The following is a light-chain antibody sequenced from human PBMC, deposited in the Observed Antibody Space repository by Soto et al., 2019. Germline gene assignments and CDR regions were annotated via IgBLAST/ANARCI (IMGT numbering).Light chain of an antibody. Sequence: DIQVTQHPSSLSASVGDRVTITYRASQGIKNYLAWYQQKPGETPKLLIYAASTLESGIPPRFSGSGSGTDFTLTINNLQPEDVATYYCQRYYNAPFTFGGGTKVEIK. J-gene: IGKJ4*01. CDR2: AAS. CDR1: QGIKNY. V-gene: IGKV1-27*01. CDR3: QRYYNAPFT.